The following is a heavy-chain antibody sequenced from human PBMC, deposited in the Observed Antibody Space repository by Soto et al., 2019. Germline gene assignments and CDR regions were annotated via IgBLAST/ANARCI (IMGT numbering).Heavy chain of an antibody. Sequence: GGSLRLCCAASGFTFSSYSMNWVRQAPGKGLEWVSSISSSSSYIYYADSVKGRFTISRDNAKNSLYLQMNSLRAEDTAVYYCARDPIPYYYGSGKAINWFDPWGQGTLVTVSS. CDR2: ISSSSSYI. V-gene: IGHV3-21*01. CDR1: GFTFSSYS. CDR3: ARDPIPYYYGSGKAINWFDP. D-gene: IGHD3-10*01. J-gene: IGHJ5*02.